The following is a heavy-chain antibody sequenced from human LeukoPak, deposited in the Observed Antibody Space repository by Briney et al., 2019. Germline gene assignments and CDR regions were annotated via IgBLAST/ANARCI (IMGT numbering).Heavy chain of an antibody. J-gene: IGHJ5*02. D-gene: IGHD2-15*01. CDR3: ARGALYCSGGSCLSWFDP. CDR2: TSYDGSKK. Sequence: GGSLRLSCAASGFTYSSYAMHWVRQAPGKGLDWVAVTSYDGSKKYYADSVKGRFTISRDNSKNALYLQMNSLRTEDTAVYYCARGALYCSGGSCLSWFDPWAQETLVTVSS. CDR1: GFTYSSYA. V-gene: IGHV3-30*03.